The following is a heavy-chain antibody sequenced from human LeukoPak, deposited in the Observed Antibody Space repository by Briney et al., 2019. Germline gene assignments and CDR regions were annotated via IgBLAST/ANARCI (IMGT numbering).Heavy chain of an antibody. CDR1: GGSISSYY. CDR2: IYYSGST. J-gene: IGHJ3*02. V-gene: IGHV4-39*01. CDR3: ARSVEMSTNTADAFDI. Sequence: PSETLSLTCTVSGGSISSYYWGWIRQPPGKGLEWIGSIYYSGSTYNNPSLKSRVTISVDTSKNQFSLKLNSVTAADTAIYYCARSVEMSTNTADAFDIWGQGTMVTVSS. D-gene: IGHD5-24*01.